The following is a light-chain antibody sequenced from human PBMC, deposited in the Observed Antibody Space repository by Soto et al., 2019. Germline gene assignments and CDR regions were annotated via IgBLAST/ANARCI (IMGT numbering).Light chain of an antibody. J-gene: IGLJ2*01. Sequence: SYELTQPPSVSVAPGQTARITCGGTNIGSKSVHWYQQRPGQAPVLVVYDDSDRPSGIPERFSGSNSGNMATLTISRVEAGDEADYYCQVWDSGSDHVVLGGGTKLTVL. CDR1: NIGSKS. CDR2: DDS. CDR3: QVWDSGSDHVV. V-gene: IGLV3-21*02.